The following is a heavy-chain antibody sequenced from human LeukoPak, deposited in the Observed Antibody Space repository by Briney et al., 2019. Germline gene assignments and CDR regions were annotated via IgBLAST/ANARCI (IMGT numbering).Heavy chain of an antibody. Sequence: ASVNVSCKTSGYTFTVRYMNWVRQAPGQGLEWMGRINPTTGVANYAQKFQGRITVTRDTSINTAYMETSSLTSDDTAVYYCAILDRNYYYLDVWGQGTTVTVSS. CDR1: GYTFTVRY. V-gene: IGHV1-2*06. CDR2: INPTTGVA. D-gene: IGHD1-1*01. J-gene: IGHJ6*03. CDR3: AILDRNYYYLDV.